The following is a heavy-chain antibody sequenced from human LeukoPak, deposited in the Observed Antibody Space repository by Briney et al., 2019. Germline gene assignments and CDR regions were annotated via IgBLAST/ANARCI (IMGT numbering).Heavy chain of an antibody. D-gene: IGHD5-24*01. J-gene: IGHJ5*02. CDR2: VDPEDGET. CDR3: ATTERWLQFA. Sequence: ASVKISCKXSGYTFTDHYMHWVQQAPGKGLEWMGLVDPEDGETIYSEKFQGRVTITADTSTDTAYMELSSLRSEDTAVYYCATTERWLQFAWGQGTLVTVSS. CDR1: GYTFTDHY. V-gene: IGHV1-69-2*01.